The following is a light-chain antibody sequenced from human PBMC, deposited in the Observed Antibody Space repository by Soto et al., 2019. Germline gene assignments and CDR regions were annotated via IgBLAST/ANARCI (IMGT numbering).Light chain of an antibody. Sequence: QSALTQPASVSGSPGQSITISCTGTSSDVGGYNYVSWYQQHPGKAPKLMIYDVSNRPSGVSNRFSGSKSGNTASLTISGXXXXXXXXYXCSSYTSSSTLMVFGGGTKLTV. CDR2: DVS. CDR3: SSYTSSSTLMV. J-gene: IGLJ2*01. V-gene: IGLV2-14*01. CDR1: SSDVGGYNY.